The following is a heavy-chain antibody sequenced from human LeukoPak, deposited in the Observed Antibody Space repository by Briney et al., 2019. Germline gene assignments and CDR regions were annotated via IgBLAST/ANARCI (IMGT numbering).Heavy chain of an antibody. D-gene: IGHD1-20*01. CDR3: AKGEGITGTATPDC. V-gene: IGHV3-30*18. J-gene: IGHJ4*02. CDR1: GFTFSNYG. CDR2: ISHDGNNK. Sequence: GGSLRLSCAASGFTFSNYGMHWVRQAPGKGLEWMAVISHDGNNKNYADSVKGRFTISRDNSKNTLFLQMNSLRAEDTAVYYCAKGEGITGTATPDCWGQETLLTVSS.